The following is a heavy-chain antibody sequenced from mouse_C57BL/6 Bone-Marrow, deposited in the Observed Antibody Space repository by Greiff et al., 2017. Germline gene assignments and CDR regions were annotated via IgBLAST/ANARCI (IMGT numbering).Heavy chain of an antibody. Sequence: EVKLVESGPGLVKPSQSLSLTCSVTGYSIPRGYYWNWIRQFPGNKLAWMGYISYDGSNNYNPSLKNRISITRDTSKNQFFLKLNSVTTEDTATYYCARDGPYAMDYWGQGTSVTVSS. V-gene: IGHV3-6*01. CDR3: ARDGPYAMDY. CDR1: GYSIPRGYY. CDR2: ISYDGSN. J-gene: IGHJ4*01.